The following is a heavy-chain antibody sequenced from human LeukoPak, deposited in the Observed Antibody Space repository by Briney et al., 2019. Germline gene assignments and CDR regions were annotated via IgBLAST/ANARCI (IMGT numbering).Heavy chain of an antibody. J-gene: IGHJ6*03. Sequence: SETLSLTCAVYGGSFSGYYWSWIRQLPGKGLGWIGEINHSGSTNYNPSLKSRVTISVDTSKNQFSLKLSSVTAADTAVYYCARDGNDFWSGFRHYYYYMDVWGKGTTVTVSS. CDR2: INHSGST. CDR1: GGSFSGYY. CDR3: ARDGNDFWSGFRHYYYYMDV. V-gene: IGHV4-34*01. D-gene: IGHD3-3*01.